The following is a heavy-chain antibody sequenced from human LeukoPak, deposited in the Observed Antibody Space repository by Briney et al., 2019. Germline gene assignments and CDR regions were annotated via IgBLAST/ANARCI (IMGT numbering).Heavy chain of an antibody. CDR1: GYSTSSGDY. Sequence: PSETLSLTRAVSGYSTSSGDYWGWIRQPPGKGLEWIGSIYHSGGTYYNPSLKSRVTISVDTSKNQFSLKMKSVTAADTAVYYCAGFTPAVDYCSQGTLVTVSS. V-gene: IGHV4-38-2*01. CDR2: IYHSGGT. D-gene: IGHD3-10*01. CDR3: AGFTPAVDY. J-gene: IGHJ4*02.